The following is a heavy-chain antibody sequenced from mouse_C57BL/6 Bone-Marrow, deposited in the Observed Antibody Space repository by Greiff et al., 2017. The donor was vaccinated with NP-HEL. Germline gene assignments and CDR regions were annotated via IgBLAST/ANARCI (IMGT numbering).Heavy chain of an antibody. D-gene: IGHD2-12*01. V-gene: IGHV1-64*01. CDR1: GYTFTSYW. J-gene: IGHJ2*01. CDR3: ARYYSDY. CDR2: IHPNSGST. Sequence: VKLMESGAELVKPGASVKLSCKASGYTFTSYWMHWVKQRPGQGLEWIGMIHPNSGSTNYNEKFKSKATLTVDKSSSTAYMQLSSLTSEDSAVYYCARYYSDYWGQGTTLTVSS.